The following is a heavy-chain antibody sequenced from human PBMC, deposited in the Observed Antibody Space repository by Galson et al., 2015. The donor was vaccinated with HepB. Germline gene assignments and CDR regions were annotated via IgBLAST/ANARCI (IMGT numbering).Heavy chain of an antibody. J-gene: IGHJ4*02. CDR2: VNWNGGST. V-gene: IGHV3-20*04. CDR1: GFTFDDYG. Sequence: SLRLSCAASGFTFDDYGMSWVRQAPGKGLEWVSGVNWNGGSTGYADSVKGRFTISRDNAKNSLYLQMNSLRAEDTALYYCARDGDVVVVAAPYYDYWGQGTLVTVSS. CDR3: ARDGDVVVVAAPYYDY. D-gene: IGHD2-15*01.